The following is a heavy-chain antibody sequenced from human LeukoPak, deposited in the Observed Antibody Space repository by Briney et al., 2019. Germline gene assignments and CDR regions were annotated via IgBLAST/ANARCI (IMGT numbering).Heavy chain of an antibody. V-gene: IGHV4-39*07. D-gene: IGHD3-22*01. CDR1: GGSISSSSYY. Sequence: PSETLSLTCTVSGGSISSSSYYWGWIRQPPGKGLEWIGSIYYSGSTHYNPSLKSRVTISLDTSNNQFSLELTSVTAADTAVYYCARDWYDSTGYYYLDYWGQGTLVAVSS. CDR2: IYYSGST. J-gene: IGHJ4*02. CDR3: ARDWYDSTGYYYLDY.